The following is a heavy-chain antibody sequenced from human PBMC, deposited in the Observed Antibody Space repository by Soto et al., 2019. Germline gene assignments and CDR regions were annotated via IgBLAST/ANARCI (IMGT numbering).Heavy chain of an antibody. CDR1: GDSVSSNSAG. D-gene: IGHD1-26*01. CDR3: ARGEQYSGRIFDY. CDR2: TYYRSKWYY. J-gene: IGHJ4*01. Sequence: QVQLQQSGPGLVKPSQTLSLTCAITGDSVSSNSAGWSWVRQSPSRGLEWLGRTYYRSKWYYEYAVSVRGRITINPDTSKNQYSLQLNSVTPEDTAVYFCARGEQYSGRIFDYWGKGTLVTVSS. V-gene: IGHV6-1*01.